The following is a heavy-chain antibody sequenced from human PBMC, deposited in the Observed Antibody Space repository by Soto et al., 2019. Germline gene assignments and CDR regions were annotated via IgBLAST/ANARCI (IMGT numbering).Heavy chain of an antibody. J-gene: IGHJ5*02. CDR3: ASGGNWFDP. CDR1: GGSISNYY. V-gene: IGHV4-59*01. D-gene: IGHD3-16*01. Sequence: SETLSLTCNVSGGSISNYYWTWVRQSPEKGLEWIGYMYYNGNINYNPSLRSRVTISIDTSKNQFSLTLKSVTAADTAVYYCASGGNWFDPWGQGVLVTVSS. CDR2: MYYNGNI.